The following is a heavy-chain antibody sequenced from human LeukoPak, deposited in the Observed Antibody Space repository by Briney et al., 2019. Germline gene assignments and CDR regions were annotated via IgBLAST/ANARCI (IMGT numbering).Heavy chain of an antibody. CDR1: GFTVSSNY. V-gene: IGHV3-33*08. CDR3: AREGPRGNSQFDY. Sequence: GGSLRLSCAASGFTVSSNYMSWVRQAPGKGLEWVALIWYGGSNKYYADSVKGRLTISRDNSKNTLHLQMNSLRAEDTAVYYCAREGPRGNSQFDYWGQGTLVTVSS. D-gene: IGHD2/OR15-2a*01. J-gene: IGHJ4*02. CDR2: IWYGGSNK.